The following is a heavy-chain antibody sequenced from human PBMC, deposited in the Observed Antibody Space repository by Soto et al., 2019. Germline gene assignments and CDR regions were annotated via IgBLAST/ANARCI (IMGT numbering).Heavy chain of an antibody. V-gene: IGHV1-2*02. J-gene: IGHJ6*02. CDR3: ARERFQVISDGMDV. D-gene: IGHD2-21*01. CDR1: GYTFTGYY. CDR2: INPETGGT. Sequence: ASVKVSCKASGYTFTGYYVHWVREAPGQGLEWMGWINPETGGTSYAQKFQGRVTLSRDTSINTAYLELSSLRFDDAAVYFCARERFQVISDGMDVWGQGTAVTVSS.